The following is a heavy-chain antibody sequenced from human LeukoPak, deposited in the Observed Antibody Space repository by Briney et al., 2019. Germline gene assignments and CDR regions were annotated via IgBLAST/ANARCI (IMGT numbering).Heavy chain of an antibody. CDR3: ARGAWRTRTGTQYYFDY. Sequence: VASVKVSCKASGYTFTSYGISWVRQAPGQGLEWMGWISAYNGNTNYAQKLQGRVTITTDESTSTAYMELSSLRSEDTAVYYCARGAWRTRTGTQYYFDYWGQGTLVTVSS. CDR1: GYTFTSYG. CDR2: ISAYNGNT. J-gene: IGHJ4*02. V-gene: IGHV1-18*01. D-gene: IGHD1-7*01.